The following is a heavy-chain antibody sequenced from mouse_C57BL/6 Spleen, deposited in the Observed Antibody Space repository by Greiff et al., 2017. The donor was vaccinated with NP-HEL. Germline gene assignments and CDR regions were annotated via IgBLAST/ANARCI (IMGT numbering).Heavy chain of an antibody. J-gene: IGHJ2*01. Sequence: VKLQESGAELVKPGASVKISCKASGYAFSSYWMNWVKQRPGKGLEWIGQIYPGDGDTNYNGKFKGKATLTADKSSSTAYMQLSSLTSEDSAVYFCARFITPPYFDYWGQGTTLTVSS. CDR2: IYPGDGDT. CDR3: ARFITPPYFDY. CDR1: GYAFSSYW. V-gene: IGHV1-80*01. D-gene: IGHD1-1*01.